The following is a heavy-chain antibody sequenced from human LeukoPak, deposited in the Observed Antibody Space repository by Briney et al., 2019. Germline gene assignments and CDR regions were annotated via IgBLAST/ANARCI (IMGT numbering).Heavy chain of an antibody. V-gene: IGHV4-34*01. J-gene: IGHJ4*02. CDR1: GGSFSGYY. D-gene: IGHD7-27*01. CDR3: ARTFQNWGSPFDY. CDR2: INHSGST. Sequence: SETLSLTCAVYGGSFSGYYWSWIRQPPGKGLEWIGEINHSGSTNYNPSLKSRVTISVDTSKNQFSLKLSSVTAADTAVYYCARTFQNWGSPFDYWGQGTLVTDSS.